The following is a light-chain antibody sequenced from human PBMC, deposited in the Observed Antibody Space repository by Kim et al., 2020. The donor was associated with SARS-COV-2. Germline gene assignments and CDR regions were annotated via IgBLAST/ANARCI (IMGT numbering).Light chain of an antibody. CDR3: QVWDSSSDRYV. V-gene: IGLV3-21*04. CDR2: YDS. Sequence: PGKTARITCGGNNIGSKSVHWYQQKPGQAPVLVIYYDSDRPSGIPERFSGSNSGNTATLTISRVEAGDEADYYCQVWDSSSDRYVFGTGTKVTVL. J-gene: IGLJ1*01. CDR1: NIGSKS.